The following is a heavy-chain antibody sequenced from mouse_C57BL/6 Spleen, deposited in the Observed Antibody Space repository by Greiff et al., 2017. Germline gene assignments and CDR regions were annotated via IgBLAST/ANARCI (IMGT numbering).Heavy chain of an antibody. J-gene: IGHJ2*01. CDR3: ARDWDY. CDR1: GFTFSDYG. Sequence: DVMLVESGGGLVKPGGSLKLSCAASGFTFSDYGMHWVRQTPEKGLEWVAYISSGSSTTYYADKVKGRFTISRDNAKNTLFLQMTSLMSEDAAMYYCARDWDYWGQGTTLTVSS. V-gene: IGHV5-17*01. CDR2: ISSGSSTT. D-gene: IGHD4-1*01.